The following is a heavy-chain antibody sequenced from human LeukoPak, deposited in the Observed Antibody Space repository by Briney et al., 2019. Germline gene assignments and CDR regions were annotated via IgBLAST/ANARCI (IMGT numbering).Heavy chain of an antibody. V-gene: IGHV3-7*05. CDR1: GFTLSNYW. J-gene: IGHJ3*02. CDR2: IKEVGSEK. CDR3: ARDPSSDAFDI. Sequence: GGSLRLSCAGSGFTLSNYWMTWVRQAPGKGLEWVANIKEVGSEKYYVDSVKGRFTISRDNAKNSLYLQMNSLRAEDTAVYYCARDPSSDAFDIWGQGTMVTVSS.